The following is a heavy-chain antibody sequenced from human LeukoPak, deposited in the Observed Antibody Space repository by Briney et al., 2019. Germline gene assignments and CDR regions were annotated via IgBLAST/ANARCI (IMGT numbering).Heavy chain of an antibody. D-gene: IGHD2-2*01. V-gene: IGHV3-66*01. CDR2: IYTGGTT. CDR3: ARRKVVSADHYGMDV. CDR1: GFSVISQY. J-gene: IGHJ6*02. Sequence: GGSLRLSCAASGFSVISQYMSWVRQARRKGLEWDSVIYTGGTTHYPDSVKGRFTISRDNAKNTLYLQMKSLRVEDTAVYYCARRKVVSADHYGMDVWGQGTTVTVSS.